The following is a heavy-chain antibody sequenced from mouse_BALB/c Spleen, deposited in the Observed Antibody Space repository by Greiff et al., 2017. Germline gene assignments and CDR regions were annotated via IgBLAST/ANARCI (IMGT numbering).Heavy chain of an antibody. CDR2: ISSGSSTI. Sequence: EVQVVESGGGLVQPGGSRKLSCAASGFTFSSFGMHWVRQAPEKGLEWVAYISSGSSTIYYADTVKGRFTISRDNPKNTLFLQMTSLRSEDTAMYYCARMYYGSSYGGDYYAMDYWGQGTSVTVSS. CDR3: ARMYYGSSYGGDYYAMDY. D-gene: IGHD1-1*01. J-gene: IGHJ4*01. CDR1: GFTFSSFG. V-gene: IGHV5-17*02.